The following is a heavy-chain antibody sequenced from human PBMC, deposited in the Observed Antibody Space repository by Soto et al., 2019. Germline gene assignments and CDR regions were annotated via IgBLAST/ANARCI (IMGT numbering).Heavy chain of an antibody. J-gene: IGHJ4*02. D-gene: IGHD6-13*01. CDR1: GSSLSNGRVG. CDR2: IFSNDGT. Sequence: QVTLKESGPVLVKPTEPLPLTCTVSGSSLSNGRVGVSWIRQPPGKALEWLAHIFSNDGTAYNTALKTRPTMPKDTSKSQVVLTMTNMDPVDTAKWYCARIRIAAAGNNFDYWGQGTLVAVSS. CDR3: ARIRIAAAGNNFDY. V-gene: IGHV2-26*01.